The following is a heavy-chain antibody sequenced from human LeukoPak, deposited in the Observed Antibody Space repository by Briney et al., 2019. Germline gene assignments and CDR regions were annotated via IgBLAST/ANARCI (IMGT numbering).Heavy chain of an antibody. Sequence: ASVKVSCKASGYTFPSYGISWVRQAPGQGLEWMGWISAYNGNTNYAQKLQGRVTMTTDTSTSTAYMELKSLRSEETGVYYCARRYCSSTSCYGEDYWGQGTLVTVSS. J-gene: IGHJ4*02. V-gene: IGHV1-18*01. CDR2: ISAYNGNT. CDR3: ARRYCSSTSCYGEDY. CDR1: GYTFPSYG. D-gene: IGHD2-2*01.